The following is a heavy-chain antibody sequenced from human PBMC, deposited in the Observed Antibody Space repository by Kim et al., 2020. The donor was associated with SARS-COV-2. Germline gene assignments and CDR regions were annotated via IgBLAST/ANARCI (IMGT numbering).Heavy chain of an antibody. D-gene: IGHD3-10*01. V-gene: IGHV4-34*01. CDR3: ARGGRYYGSGSYRPAYYYG. Sequence: SETLSLTCAVYGGSFSGYYWSWIRQPPEKGLEWIGEINHSGSTNYNPSLKSRVTISVDTSKNQFSLKLSSVTAADTAVYYCARGGRYYGSGSYRPAYYYG. CDR1: GGSFSGYY. CDR2: INHSGST. J-gene: IGHJ6*01.